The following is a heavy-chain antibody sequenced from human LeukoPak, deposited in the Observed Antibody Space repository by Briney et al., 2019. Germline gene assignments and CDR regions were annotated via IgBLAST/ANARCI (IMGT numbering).Heavy chain of an antibody. CDR1: GGSISSSIYY. Sequence: SETLSLTCTVSGGSISSSIYYWGWIRQPPGRGLEWIGTTYYSGSTYYNPSLKSRVTISVDTSKNHFSLKLTSVTAADTAVYYCARIACSGGSCYSQRGAFDIWGQGTMVTVSS. J-gene: IGHJ3*02. V-gene: IGHV4-39*07. D-gene: IGHD2-15*01. CDR2: TYYSGST. CDR3: ARIACSGGSCYSQRGAFDI.